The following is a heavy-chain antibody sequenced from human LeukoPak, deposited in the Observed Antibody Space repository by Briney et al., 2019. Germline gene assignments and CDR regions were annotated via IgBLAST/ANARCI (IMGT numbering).Heavy chain of an antibody. CDR3: ARSRRFGELYRSYFDY. CDR2: ISSSGSTI. J-gene: IGHJ4*02. V-gene: IGHV3-11*01. Sequence: GGSLRLSCAASGFTFSDYYMSWIRQAPGKGLEWVSYISSSGSTIYYADSVKGRFTISRDNAKNSLFLQMNSLRAEDTAVYYCARSRRFGELYRSYFDYWGQGTLVTVSS. D-gene: IGHD3-10*01. CDR1: GFTFSDYY.